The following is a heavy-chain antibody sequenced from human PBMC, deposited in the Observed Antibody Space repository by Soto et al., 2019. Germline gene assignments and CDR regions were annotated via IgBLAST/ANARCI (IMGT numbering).Heavy chain of an antibody. CDR1: VGSISSSNW. D-gene: IGHD3-3*01. V-gene: IGHV4-4*02. J-gene: IGHJ5*02. CDR2: IYHIGTT. Sequence: SETLSPTCAVSVGSISSSNWWSWVRQPPGKGLKWIVEIYHIGTTNHTQTLKTRANTSVAKSKTHFSPKLSSVTAADTAVYYCARGIGVRSVSWFDPGGQGTLVT. CDR3: ARGIGVRSVSWFDP.